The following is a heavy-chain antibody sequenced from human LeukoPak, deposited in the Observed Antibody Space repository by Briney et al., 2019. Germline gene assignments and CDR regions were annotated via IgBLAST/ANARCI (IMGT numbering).Heavy chain of an antibody. CDR3: ARRRYYYYMDV. CDR1: GGSFSGYY. Sequence: SETLSLTCAVYGGSFSGYYWSWIRQPPGKGLEWIGEINHSGSTNYNPSLKSRVTISVDTSKNQFSLKLSSVTAADTAVYYCARRRYYYYMDVWGKGTTVTVSS. J-gene: IGHJ6*03. CDR2: INHSGST. V-gene: IGHV4-34*01.